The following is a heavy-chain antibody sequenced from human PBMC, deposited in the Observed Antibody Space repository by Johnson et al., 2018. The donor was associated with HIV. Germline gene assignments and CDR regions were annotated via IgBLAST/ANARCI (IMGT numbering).Heavy chain of an antibody. V-gene: IGHV3-74*02. CDR2: INSDGSST. CDR3: ARQLKYYYDSSGYYYLSSAAFDI. D-gene: IGHD3-22*01. J-gene: IGHJ3*02. Sequence: VQLVESGGGLVQPGGSLRLSCAASGFTFSPYWMHWVRQAPGQGLVWVSRINSDGSSTSYADSVKGRFTISRDNAKNTLYLQMNSLRAEDTAVYYCARQLKYYYDSSGYYYLSSAAFDIWGQGTMVTVSS. CDR1: GFTFSPYW.